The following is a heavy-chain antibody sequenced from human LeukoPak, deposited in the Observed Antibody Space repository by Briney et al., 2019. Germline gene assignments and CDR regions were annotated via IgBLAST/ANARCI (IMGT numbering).Heavy chain of an antibody. J-gene: IGHJ3*02. CDR1: GFTFSSYW. D-gene: IGHD7-27*01. Sequence: PGGSLRLSCAASGFTFSSYWMSWVRQAPGKGLEWLANIKQDGSEKYYVHSAKGRFTISRDNAKNSLYLQMNSLRAEDTAVYYCARDGSPTGVSTDALDIWGQGTMVTVSS. V-gene: IGHV3-7*05. CDR3: ARDGSPTGVSTDALDI. CDR2: IKQDGSEK.